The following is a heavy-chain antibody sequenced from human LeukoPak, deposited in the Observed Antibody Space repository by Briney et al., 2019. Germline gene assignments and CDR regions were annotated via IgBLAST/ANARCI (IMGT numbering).Heavy chain of an antibody. D-gene: IGHD5-12*01. CDR1: GFSFSHYY. CDR2: ISSSSGYT. J-gene: IGHJ3*02. CDR3: ARGGYSGYLNAFDI. V-gene: IGHV3-11*06. Sequence: GGSLRLSCAASGFSFSHYYMTWIRQAPGKGLEWVSYISSSSGYTNYADSVKGRFTISRDNAKNSLYLQMNSLRAEDTAVFYCARGGYSGYLNAFDIWGQGTMVTVSS.